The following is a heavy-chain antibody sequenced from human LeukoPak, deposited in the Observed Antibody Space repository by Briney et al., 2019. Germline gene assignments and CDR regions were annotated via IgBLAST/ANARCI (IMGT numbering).Heavy chain of an antibody. Sequence: SETLSLTCAVYGGSFSGYYWSWIRQPPGKGLEWIGEINHSGSTYYNPSLKSRVTISVDTSKNQFSLKLSSVTAADTAVYYCARGVAAAGTNYYGMDVWGQGTTVTVSS. J-gene: IGHJ6*01. V-gene: IGHV4-34*09. CDR1: GGSFSGYY. CDR2: INHSGST. CDR3: ARGVAAAGTNYYGMDV. D-gene: IGHD6-13*01.